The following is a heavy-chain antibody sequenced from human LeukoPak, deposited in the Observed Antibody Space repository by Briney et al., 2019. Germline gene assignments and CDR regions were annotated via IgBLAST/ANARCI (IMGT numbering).Heavy chain of an antibody. J-gene: IGHJ3*02. D-gene: IGHD3-9*01. V-gene: IGHV4-39*07. CDR3: TRGGSMEADILTGYRAFDI. CDR2: ITPSVTT. Sequence: SETLSLTCTVSGGSISSSSYYWSWIRQSPGKGLEWIGEITPSVTTSYNPSLKSRVTISQDTSKNQFSLLLTSVTAADTAVYYCTRGGSMEADILTGYRAFDIWGQGTLVTVSS. CDR1: GGSISSSSYY.